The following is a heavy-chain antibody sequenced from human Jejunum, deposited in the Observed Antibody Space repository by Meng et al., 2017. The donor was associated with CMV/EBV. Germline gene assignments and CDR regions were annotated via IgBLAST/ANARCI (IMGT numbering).Heavy chain of an antibody. V-gene: IGHV2-70*01. CDR3: ARGYESSGFYPPFDY. D-gene: IGHD3-22*01. J-gene: IGHJ4*02. CDR1: SLPTSGMC. CDR2: IDWDGDK. Sequence: SLPTSGMCESWIRQPPGKALEWLAFIDWDGDKSYSTSLKTRLTISRDTSKNQVVLTMTNMDPEDTATYYCARGYESSGFYPPFDYWGQGTLVTVSS.